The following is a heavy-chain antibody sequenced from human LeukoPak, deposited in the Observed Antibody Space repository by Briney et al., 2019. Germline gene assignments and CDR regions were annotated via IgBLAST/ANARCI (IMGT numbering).Heavy chain of an antibody. CDR3: AREQAGSARYMDV. J-gene: IGHJ6*03. CDR1: GGSISSYY. Sequence: SETLSLTCTVSGGSISSYYWSWIRQPPGKGLEWIGYIYYSGSTYYNPSLKSRVTISVDTSKNQFSLKLSSVTAADTAVYYCAREQAGSARYMDVWGKGTTVTVSS. D-gene: IGHD3-10*01. V-gene: IGHV4-59*12. CDR2: IYYSGST.